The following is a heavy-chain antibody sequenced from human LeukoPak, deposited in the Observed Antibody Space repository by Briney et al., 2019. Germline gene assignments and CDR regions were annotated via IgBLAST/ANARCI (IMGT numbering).Heavy chain of an antibody. Sequence: GGSLRLSCAASGFTFSSYGMHWVRQAPGKGLEWVAVISYDGSNKYYADSVKGRFTISRDNSKNTLYLQMNSLRAEDTAVYYCAKDGATHDYGDEAYYFDYWGQGTLVTVSS. V-gene: IGHV3-30*18. CDR1: GFTFSSYG. J-gene: IGHJ4*02. CDR3: AKDGATHDYGDEAYYFDY. CDR2: ISYDGSNK. D-gene: IGHD4-17*01.